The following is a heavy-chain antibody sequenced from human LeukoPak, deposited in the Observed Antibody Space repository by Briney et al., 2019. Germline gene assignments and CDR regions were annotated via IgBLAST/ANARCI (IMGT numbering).Heavy chain of an antibody. Sequence: SETLSLTCTVSGGSTSRTSSYWGWIRQPPGKGLEWIGTIYYSGNTYYNPSLKSRVTISVDTSKNQFSLKLSSVTAADAAVYYCARLLGGSYFPYFDYWGQGTLVTVSS. V-gene: IGHV4-39*01. CDR3: ARLLGGSYFPYFDY. CDR1: GGSTSRTSSY. J-gene: IGHJ4*02. D-gene: IGHD1-26*01. CDR2: IYYSGNT.